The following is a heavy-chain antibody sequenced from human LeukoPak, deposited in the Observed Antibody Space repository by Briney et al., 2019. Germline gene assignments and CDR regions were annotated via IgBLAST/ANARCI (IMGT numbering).Heavy chain of an antibody. V-gene: IGHV1-18*04. D-gene: IGHD3-10*01. CDR2: ISAYNGNT. CDR3: AREGPSITMVRGVTPMDWFDP. CDR1: GYTFTSYG. Sequence: GPVKVSCKASGYTFTSYGISWVRQAPGQGLEWMGWISAYNGNTNYAQKLQGRVTMTTDTSTSTAYMELRSLRSGDTAVYYCAREGPSITMVRGVTPMDWFDPWGQGTLVTVSS. J-gene: IGHJ5*02.